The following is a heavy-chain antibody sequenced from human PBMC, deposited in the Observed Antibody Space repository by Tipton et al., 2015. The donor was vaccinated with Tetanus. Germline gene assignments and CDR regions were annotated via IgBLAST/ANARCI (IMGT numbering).Heavy chain of an antibody. CDR2: INSDGSST. J-gene: IGHJ4*02. CDR3: ACHRHSNWFDY. V-gene: IGHV3-74*01. Sequence: SLRLSCAASGIAFSSYWMHWVRQAPGKGLVWVSRINSDGSSTSYADSVKGRFTISRDNAKNTLYLQMNSLRDEDTAVYFCACHRHSNWFDYWGQGTLVTVSS. D-gene: IGHD6-13*01. CDR1: GIAFSSYW.